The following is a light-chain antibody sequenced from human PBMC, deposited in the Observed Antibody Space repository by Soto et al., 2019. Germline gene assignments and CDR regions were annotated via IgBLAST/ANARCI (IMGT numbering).Light chain of an antibody. Sequence: DIQMTQSPSSLSSSVGDRVTITCRASQGIDHTLAWYQQKPRKVPTLLIYSASTLQPGGPSRFSGSGSGTDFTLTITSLQPEDVATYFCQEHYGGLPVAFGPGTTVDV. CDR3: QEHYGGLPVA. J-gene: IGKJ3*01. CDR2: SAS. V-gene: IGKV1-27*01. CDR1: QGIDHT.